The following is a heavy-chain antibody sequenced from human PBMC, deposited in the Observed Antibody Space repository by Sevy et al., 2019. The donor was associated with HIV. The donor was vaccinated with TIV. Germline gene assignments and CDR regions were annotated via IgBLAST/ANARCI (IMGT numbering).Heavy chain of an antibody. CDR3: ARDRITYYYDSSGYYTSGYGMDV. Sequence: GGSLRLSCAASGFNVSSNYMNWVRQAPGKGLERVSVIYRGDNTYYADSVKGRFTISRDTSKNTLYLQMNSLRAEDTAVYYCARDRITYYYDSSGYYTSGYGMDVWGQGTTVTVSS. J-gene: IGHJ6*02. V-gene: IGHV3-53*01. CDR2: IYRGDNT. CDR1: GFNVSSNY. D-gene: IGHD3-22*01.